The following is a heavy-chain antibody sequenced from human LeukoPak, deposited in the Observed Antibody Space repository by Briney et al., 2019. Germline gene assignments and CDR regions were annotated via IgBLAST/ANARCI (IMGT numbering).Heavy chain of an antibody. J-gene: IGHJ6*02. Sequence: PGGSLRLSCAASGFTSSSYSMNWVRQAPGKGLEWVSSISSSSSYIYYADSVKGRFTISRDNAKNSLYLQMNSLRAEDTAVYYCAREGGSGWPSDYYYGMDVWGQGTTVTVSS. CDR3: AREGGSGWPSDYYYGMDV. CDR2: ISSSSSYI. CDR1: GFTSSSYS. V-gene: IGHV3-21*01. D-gene: IGHD6-19*01.